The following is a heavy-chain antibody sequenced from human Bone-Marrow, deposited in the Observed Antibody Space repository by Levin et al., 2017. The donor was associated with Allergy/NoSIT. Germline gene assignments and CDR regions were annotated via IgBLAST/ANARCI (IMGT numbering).Heavy chain of an antibody. Sequence: TAGGSLRLSCVGSGFTFRDYTMNWVRQAPGKGLEWVSSISGSRAYIYYTASVKGRFIISRDNAKNSLSLQMDSLRAEDTAVYYCARDRTYYDSWNAEGAFGMDVWGQGTTVTVSS. V-gene: IGHV3-21*06. D-gene: IGHD3-3*01. CDR2: ISGSRAYI. J-gene: IGHJ6*02. CDR3: ARDRTYYDSWNAEGAFGMDV. CDR1: GFTFRDYT.